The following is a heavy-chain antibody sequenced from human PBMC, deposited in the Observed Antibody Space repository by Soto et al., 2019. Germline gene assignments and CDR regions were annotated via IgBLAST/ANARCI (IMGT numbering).Heavy chain of an antibody. V-gene: IGHV3-48*02. D-gene: IGHD6-6*01. Sequence: PGGSLRLSCAASGFTFSSYSMNWVRQAPGKGLEWVSYISSSGSTIYYADSVKGRFTISRDNAKNSLYLQMNSLRDEDTAVYYCARATPSFVKYSSLYYYYGMDVWGQGTTVTVSS. CDR1: GFTFSSYS. J-gene: IGHJ6*02. CDR3: ARATPSFVKYSSLYYYYGMDV. CDR2: ISSSGSTI.